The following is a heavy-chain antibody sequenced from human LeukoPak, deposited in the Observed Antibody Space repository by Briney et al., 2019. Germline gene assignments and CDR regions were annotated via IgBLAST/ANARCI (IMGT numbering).Heavy chain of an antibody. J-gene: IGHJ4*02. CDR1: GFTVSSNY. V-gene: IGHV3-53*01. D-gene: IGHD6-13*01. CDR2: IYSGGST. CDR3: ARVGYSSSWYSYFDY. Sequence: IQPGGSLRLSCAASGFTVSSNYMSWVRQAPGKGLEWVSVIYSGGSTYYADSVKGRFTISRDNSKNTLYLQMNSLRAEDTAVYYCARVGYSSSWYSYFDYWGQGTLVTVSS.